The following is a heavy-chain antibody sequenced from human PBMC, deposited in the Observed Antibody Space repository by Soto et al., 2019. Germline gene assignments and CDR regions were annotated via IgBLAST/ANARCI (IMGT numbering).Heavy chain of an antibody. V-gene: IGHV4-34*01. J-gene: IGHJ3*02. CDR3: ARCPRIVAVPAAMLRVFHI. Sequence: QVQLQQWGAGLLKPSETLSLTCAVYGGSFSGYYWCWICQPPGKGLEWIGEINHSGSTNYNPSLKRLVTISVDTSRNQFYLKLSSVAAAYKAVYYCARCPRIVAVPAAMLRVFHIWGQGTMVTVSS. CDR2: INHSGST. D-gene: IGHD2-2*01. CDR1: GGSFSGYY.